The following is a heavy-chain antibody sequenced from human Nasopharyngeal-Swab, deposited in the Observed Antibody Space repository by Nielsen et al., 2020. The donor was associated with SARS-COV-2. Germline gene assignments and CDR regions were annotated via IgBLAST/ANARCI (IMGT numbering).Heavy chain of an antibody. J-gene: IGHJ4*02. CDR2: IGDKAHNYAT. Sequence: GESLKISCAASGFVFSGSAIHWVRQASGKGLEWVGRIGDKAHNYATTYAASVKGRFTISRDDSKNTAFLQMDSLNTEDTALYHCTTDYYFDYWGQGTLVTVSS. D-gene: IGHD4/OR15-4a*01. CDR1: GFVFSGSA. V-gene: IGHV3-73*01. CDR3: TTDYYFDY.